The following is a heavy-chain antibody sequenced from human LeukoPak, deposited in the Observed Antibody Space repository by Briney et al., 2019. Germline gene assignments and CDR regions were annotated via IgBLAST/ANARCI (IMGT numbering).Heavy chain of an antibody. CDR2: TNPILGIA. CDR3: ARIVDTAVADAFDI. CDR1: GYTFTGYY. D-gene: IGHD5-18*01. V-gene: IGHV1-69*10. J-gene: IGHJ3*02. Sequence: SVKVSCKASGYTFTGYYMHWVRQAPGQGLEWMGWTNPILGIANYAQKFQGRVTITADKSTSTAYMELSSLRSEDTAVYYCARIVDTAVADAFDIWGQGTMVTVSS.